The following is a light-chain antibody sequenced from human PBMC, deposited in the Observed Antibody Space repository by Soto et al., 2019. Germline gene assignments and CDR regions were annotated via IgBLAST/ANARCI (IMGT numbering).Light chain of an antibody. CDR1: QSVSSSY. Sequence: EIVLTQSPGTLSLSPGERATLSCRASQSVSSSYLAWYQQKPGQAPRLLIYGASSRATGIPDRFSGSGSGTDLTLTISRLEDEEFAVYYFQQYGSSPLWTFGQGTKLEIK. V-gene: IGKV3-20*01. J-gene: IGKJ2*02. CDR3: QQYGSSPLWT. CDR2: GAS.